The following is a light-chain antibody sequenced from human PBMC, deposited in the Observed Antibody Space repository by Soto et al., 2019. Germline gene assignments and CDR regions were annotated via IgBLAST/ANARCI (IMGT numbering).Light chain of an antibody. J-gene: IGLJ3*02. CDR3: LLSYTGARV. CDR2: DTS. CDR1: TGPVTSGHY. V-gene: IGLV7-46*01. Sequence: QAVVTQEPSLTVSPGGTVTLTCGSSTGPVTSGHYPYWFQQKPGQAPRTLIYDTSNKHSWTPARFSGSLLGGKAALTLSGAQPEDEADYCCLLSYTGARVFGGGTKVTVL.